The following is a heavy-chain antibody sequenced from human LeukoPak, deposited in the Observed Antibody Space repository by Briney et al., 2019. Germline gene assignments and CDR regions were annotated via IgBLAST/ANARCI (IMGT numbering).Heavy chain of an antibody. CDR2: IYHSGST. Sequence: SETLSLTCAVSGGSISSGGYSWSWIRQPPGKGLEWIGYIYHSGSTYYNPSLKSRVTISVDRSKNQFSLKLSSVTAADTAVYYCARSVGWLQSKWIFDYWGQGTLVTVSS. CDR3: ARSVGWLQSKWIFDY. V-gene: IGHV4-30-2*01. CDR1: GGSISSGGYS. J-gene: IGHJ4*02. D-gene: IGHD5-24*01.